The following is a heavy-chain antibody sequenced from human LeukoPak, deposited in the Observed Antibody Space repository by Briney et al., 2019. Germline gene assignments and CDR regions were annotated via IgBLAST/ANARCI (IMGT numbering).Heavy chain of an antibody. CDR1: GGSISSSSYY. CDR2: IYHSGST. CDR3: GRDHYGLVDY. D-gene: IGHD3-10*01. Sequence: SETLSLTCTVSGGSISSSSYYWSWIRQPPGKGLEWIGYIYHSGSTYYNPSLKSRVTISVDRSKNQFSLKLSSVTAADTAVYYWGRDHYGLVDYWAQETLVTVSS. J-gene: IGHJ4*02. V-gene: IGHV4-30-2*01.